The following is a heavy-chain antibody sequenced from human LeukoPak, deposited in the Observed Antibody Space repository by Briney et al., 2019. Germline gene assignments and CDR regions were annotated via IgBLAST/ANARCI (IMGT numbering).Heavy chain of an antibody. Sequence: PGGSLRLSCAASGFTFSSYSMNWVRQAPGKGLEWVSYISSSGSTIYYADSVKGRFTISRDNAKNSLYLQMNSLRAEDTAVYYCARDRSGGWLQFTPLGYWGQGTLVTVSS. CDR3: ARDRSGGWLQFTPLGY. D-gene: IGHD5-24*01. J-gene: IGHJ4*02. CDR2: ISSSGSTI. V-gene: IGHV3-48*04. CDR1: GFTFSSYS.